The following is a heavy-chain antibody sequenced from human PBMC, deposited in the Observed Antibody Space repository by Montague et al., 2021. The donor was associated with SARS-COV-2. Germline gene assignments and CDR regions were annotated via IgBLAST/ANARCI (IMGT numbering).Heavy chain of an antibody. CDR3: ANFQRTQLLFGTLYYGMDV. J-gene: IGHJ6*02. CDR1: DGSISSPNW. D-gene: IGHD2-2*01. Sequence: SETLSLTCAVSDGSISSPNWWNWVRQPPGKGLEWIGEIYYAGSTNYNPSLKSRVTISVDTSKNHFTLRLSSVTAADTAVYYCANFQRTQLLFGTLYYGMDVWGQGTTVTVSS. CDR2: IYYAGST. V-gene: IGHV4-4*02.